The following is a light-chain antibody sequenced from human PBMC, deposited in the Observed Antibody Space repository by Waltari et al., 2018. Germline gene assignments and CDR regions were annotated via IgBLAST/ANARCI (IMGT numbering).Light chain of an antibody. J-gene: IGLJ3*02. Sequence: QSALTQPAPVSGSPGPSHTIPCTGSHRYIGRFNLVSWYQQPSNPAPKLIIYETTKRPSGVSDRISGSQSGNTASLTISGLQTEDEADYYCCSYAGHSTFVFGGGTRLTVL. CDR1: HRYIGRFNL. V-gene: IGLV2-23*02. CDR3: CSYAGHSTFV. CDR2: ETT.